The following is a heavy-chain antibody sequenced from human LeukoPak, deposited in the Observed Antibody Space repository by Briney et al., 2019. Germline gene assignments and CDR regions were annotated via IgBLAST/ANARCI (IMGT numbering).Heavy chain of an antibody. CDR2: ISGSGGST. CDR3: AKDLGRYYYDSSGSDY. J-gene: IGHJ4*02. V-gene: IGHV3-23*01. Sequence: GGSLRLSCAASGFTFSSYAMSWVCQAPGKGLEWVSAISGSGGSTYYADSVKGRFTISRDNSKNTLYLQMNSLRAEDTAVYYCAKDLGRYYYDSSGSDYWGQGTLVTVSS. D-gene: IGHD3-22*01. CDR1: GFTFSSYA.